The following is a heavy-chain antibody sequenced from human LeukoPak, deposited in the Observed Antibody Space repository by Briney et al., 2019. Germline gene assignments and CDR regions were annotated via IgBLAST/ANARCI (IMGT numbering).Heavy chain of an antibody. V-gene: IGHV4-39*07. CDR2: IYYSGST. J-gene: IGHJ2*01. CDR1: GGSISSSSYY. Sequence: SETLSLTCTVSGGSISSSSYYWGWIRQPPGKGLEWIGSIYYSGSTYYNPSLKSRVTISVDTSKNQFSLKLSSVTAADTAVYYCARGFSGYFDLWGRGTLVTVSS. CDR3: ARGFSGYFDL.